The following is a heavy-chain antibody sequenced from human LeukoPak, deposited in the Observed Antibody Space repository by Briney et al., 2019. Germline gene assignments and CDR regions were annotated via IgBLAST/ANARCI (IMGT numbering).Heavy chain of an antibody. J-gene: IGHJ4*02. D-gene: IGHD4-17*01. CDR3: ARAGRLYGLGYFDY. Sequence: PGGSLRLSCAASGFTFSSYAMHWVRQAPGKGLEWVAVISYDGSNKYYADSVKGRFTISRDNSKNTLYLQMNSLRAEDTAVYYCARAGRLYGLGYFDYWGQGTLVTVSS. CDR2: ISYDGSNK. V-gene: IGHV3-30*04. CDR1: GFTFSSYA.